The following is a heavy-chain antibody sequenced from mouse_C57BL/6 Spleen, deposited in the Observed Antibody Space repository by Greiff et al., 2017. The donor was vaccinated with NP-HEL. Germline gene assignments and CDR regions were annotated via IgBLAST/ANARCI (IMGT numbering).Heavy chain of an antibody. CDR1: GYTFTDYE. V-gene: IGHV1-15*01. CDR3: TRSRDYYDYPWFAY. Sequence: QVQLQQSGAELVRPGASVTLSCKASGYTFTDYEMHWVKQTPVHGLEWIGAIDPETGGTAYNQKFKGKAILTADKSSSTAYMELRSLTSEDSAVYYCTRSRDYYDYPWFAYWGQGTLVTVS. J-gene: IGHJ3*01. D-gene: IGHD2-4*01. CDR2: IDPETGGT.